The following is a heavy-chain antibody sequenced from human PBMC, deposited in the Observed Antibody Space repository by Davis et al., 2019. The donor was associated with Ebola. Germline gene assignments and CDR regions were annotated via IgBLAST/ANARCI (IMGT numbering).Heavy chain of an antibody. J-gene: IGHJ4*02. CDR1: GGSISSSNW. CDR3: ARRKITGTTYLDY. Sequence: GSLRLSCAVSGGSISSSNWWSWVRQPPGKGLEWIGEIYHSGSTNYNPSLKSRLTISVDKSKNQFSLKLSSVTAADTAVYYCARRKITGTTYLDYWGQGTLVTVSS. V-gene: IGHV4-4*02. CDR2: IYHSGST. D-gene: IGHD1-20*01.